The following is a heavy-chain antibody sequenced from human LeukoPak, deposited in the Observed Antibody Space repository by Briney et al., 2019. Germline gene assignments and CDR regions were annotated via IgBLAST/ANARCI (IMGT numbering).Heavy chain of an antibody. D-gene: IGHD3-22*01. J-gene: IGHJ4*02. V-gene: IGHV3-21*04. CDR3: ARSQGYYDSSGYRWLDN. CDR2: ISASGSYI. Sequence: TGGSLRLSCAASGFTFGSYRMNWVRQAPGKGLEWVSSISASGSYIYYADSLKGRFTISRDNTKNSLYLQMNSLRAADTAVYYCARSQGYYDSSGYRWLDNWGQGTLVTVSS. CDR1: GFTFGSYR.